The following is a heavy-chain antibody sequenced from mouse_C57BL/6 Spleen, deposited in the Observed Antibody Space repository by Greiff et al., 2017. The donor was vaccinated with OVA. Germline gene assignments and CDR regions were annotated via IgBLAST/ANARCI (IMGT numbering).Heavy chain of an antibody. CDR3: ARYPSTMVTPYYFDY. J-gene: IGHJ2*01. CDR2: IDPSDSYT. CDR1: GYTFTSYW. Sequence: QVQLQQPGAELVKPGASVKLSCKASGYTFTSYWMQWVKQRPGQGLEWIGEIDPSDSYTNYNQKFKGKATLTVDTSSSTAYMQLSSLTSEDSAVYYCARYPSTMVTPYYFDYWGQGTTLTVSS. V-gene: IGHV1-50*01. D-gene: IGHD2-2*01.